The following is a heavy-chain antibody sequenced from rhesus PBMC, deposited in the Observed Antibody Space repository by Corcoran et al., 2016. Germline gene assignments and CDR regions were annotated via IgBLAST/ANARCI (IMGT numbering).Heavy chain of an antibody. J-gene: IGHJ4*01. Sequence: QLQLQELGPGLVKPSENLFLTCAVSGGSISSKYWSWIRQPPGKGPEWIRRISGSGGSTDYNPYLKSRVTISTDTSKNQFSLKLSSVTAADTAVYYCARDSRGPRYWGQGVLVTVSS. CDR1: GGSISSKY. V-gene: IGHV4-173*01. CDR2: ISGSGGST. CDR3: ARDSRGPRY.